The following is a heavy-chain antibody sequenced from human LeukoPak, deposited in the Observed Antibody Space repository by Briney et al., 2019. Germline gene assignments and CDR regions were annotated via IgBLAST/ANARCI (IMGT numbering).Heavy chain of an antibody. V-gene: IGHV3-23*01. Sequence: ETLSLTCAVYGGSFSGYYWSWVRQPPGKGLEWVSAISNNGGYTYYADSVQGRFTISRDNSKSTLCLQMNSLRAEDTAVYYCAKQLGYCSDGSCYFPYWGQGTLVTVSS. CDR3: AKQLGYCSDGSCYFPY. CDR1: GGSFSGYY. CDR2: ISNNGGYT. D-gene: IGHD2-15*01. J-gene: IGHJ4*02.